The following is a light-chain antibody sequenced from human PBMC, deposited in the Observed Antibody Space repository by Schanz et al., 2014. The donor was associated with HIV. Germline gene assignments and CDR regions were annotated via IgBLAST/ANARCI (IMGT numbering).Light chain of an antibody. CDR2: NTY. V-gene: IGLV1-44*01. Sequence: QSVLTQPPSASGTPGQRVTISCSGSSSTFRSNAENWYQQLPGTAPKLLIYNTYHRPSGVPDRFSGSQSGTSASLAISGLQAEDEADFFCATWDDSLNGWVFGGGTKVTVL. J-gene: IGLJ3*02. CDR1: SSTFRSNA. CDR3: ATWDDSLNGWV.